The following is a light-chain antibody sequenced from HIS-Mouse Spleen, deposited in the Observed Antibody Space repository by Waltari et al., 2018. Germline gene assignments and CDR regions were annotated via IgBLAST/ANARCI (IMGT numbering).Light chain of an antibody. J-gene: IGKJ4*01. CDR2: AAS. CDR1: QGISSY. Sequence: AIRMTQSPSSLSSSTGDRFTITCRASQGISSYLAWYQQKPGKAPKLVIYAASTLQSGVPSRFSGSGSRTDFTLTISCLQSEDFATYYCQQYYSYPLTFGGGTKVEIK. V-gene: IGKV1-8*01. CDR3: QQYYSYPLT.